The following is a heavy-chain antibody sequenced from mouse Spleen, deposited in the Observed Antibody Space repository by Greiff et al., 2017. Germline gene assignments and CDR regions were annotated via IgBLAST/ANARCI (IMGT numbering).Heavy chain of an antibody. D-gene: IGHD1-1*02. J-gene: IGHJ2*01. CDR2: ISSGSSTI. CDR1: GFTFSSFG. Sequence: EVQGVESGGGLVQPGGSRKLSCAASGFTFSSFGMHWVRQAPEKGLEWVAYISSGSSTIYYADTVKGRFTISRDNPKNTLFLQMTSLRSEDTAMYYCARDRDAMDYWGQGTTLTVSS. V-gene: IGHV5-17*02. CDR3: ARDRDAMDY.